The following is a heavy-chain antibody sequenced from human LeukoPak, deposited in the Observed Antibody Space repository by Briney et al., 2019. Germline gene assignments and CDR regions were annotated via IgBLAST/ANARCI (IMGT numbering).Heavy chain of an antibody. CDR2: ISSSGSTI. Sequence: GGSLRLSCAASGFTFSSYEMHWVRQAPGKGLEWVSYISSSGSTIYYADSVKGRFTISRDNAKNSLYLQMNSLRAEDTAVYYCAKDRDSGSYPFDYWGQGTLVTVSS. J-gene: IGHJ4*02. D-gene: IGHD1-26*01. V-gene: IGHV3-48*03. CDR3: AKDRDSGSYPFDY. CDR1: GFTFSSYE.